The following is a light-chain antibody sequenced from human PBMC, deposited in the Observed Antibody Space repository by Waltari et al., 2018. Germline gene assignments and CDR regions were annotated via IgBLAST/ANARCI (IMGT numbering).Light chain of an antibody. Sequence: SALTQPDSVSGSPGQSITISCSGISSDSGGYNYVSWYQQHPGEAPQLIIYDVTNRPSGVSDRFSGSKSGSSASLTISGLQPEDEADYYCSSFTSSTTGIFGGGTKLTVL. J-gene: IGLJ2*01. CDR3: SSFTSSTTGI. CDR1: SSDSGGYNY. CDR2: DVT. V-gene: IGLV2-14*03.